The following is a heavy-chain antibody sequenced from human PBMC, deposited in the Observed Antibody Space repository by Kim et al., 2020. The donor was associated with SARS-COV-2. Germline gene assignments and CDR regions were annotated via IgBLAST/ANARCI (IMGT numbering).Heavy chain of an antibody. J-gene: IGHJ4*02. Sequence: SETLSLTCAVYGGSFSGYYWSWIRQPPGKGLEWIGEINHSGSTNYNPSLKSRVTISVDTSKNQFSLKLSSVTAADTAVYYCASLKVVADTDYWGQGTLVTVSS. CDR1: GGSFSGYY. CDR2: INHSGST. D-gene: IGHD2-15*01. V-gene: IGHV4-34*01. CDR3: ASLKVVADTDY.